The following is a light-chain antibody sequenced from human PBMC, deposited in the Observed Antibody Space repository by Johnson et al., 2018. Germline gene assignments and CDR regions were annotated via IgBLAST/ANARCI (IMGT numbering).Light chain of an antibody. CDR3: GTWDSILSAGNA. Sequence: QSVLTQPPSVSAAPGQKVTISCSGSSSNIGNNYVSWYQQLPGTAPKLLIYENNKRPSGIPDRFSGSKSGTSATLGITGLQTGDEADYYCGTWDSILSAGNAFGTGTKVTVL. CDR1: SSNIGNNY. CDR2: ENN. J-gene: IGLJ1*01. V-gene: IGLV1-51*02.